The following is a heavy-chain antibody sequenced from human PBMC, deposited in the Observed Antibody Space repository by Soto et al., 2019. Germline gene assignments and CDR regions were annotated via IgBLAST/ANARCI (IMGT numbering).Heavy chain of an antibody. V-gene: IGHV3-30-3*01. D-gene: IGHD6-13*01. CDR3: ARDEYSSSWYGYFQH. Sequence: QVQLVESGGGVVQPGRSLRLSCAASGFTFSSYAMHWVRQAPGKGLEWVAVISYDGSNKYYADSVKGRFTISRDNSKNTLYLQMNSLSAEDTAVYYCARDEYSSSWYGYFQHWGQGTLVTVSS. CDR1: GFTFSSYA. CDR2: ISYDGSNK. J-gene: IGHJ1*01.